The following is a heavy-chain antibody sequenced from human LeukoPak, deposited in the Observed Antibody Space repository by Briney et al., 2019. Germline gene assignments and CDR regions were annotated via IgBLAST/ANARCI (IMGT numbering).Heavy chain of an antibody. D-gene: IGHD3-3*01. V-gene: IGHV4-61*02. Sequence: PSETLSLTCTVSGGSISSGSYYWSWIRQPAGKGLEWIGRIYTSGSTNYNPSLKSRVTISVDTSKNQFSLKLSSVTAADTAVYYCAGDLPPAYYDFWSGPDYWGQGTLVTVSS. CDR3: AGDLPPAYYDFWSGPDY. CDR1: GGSISSGSYY. CDR2: IYTSGST. J-gene: IGHJ4*02.